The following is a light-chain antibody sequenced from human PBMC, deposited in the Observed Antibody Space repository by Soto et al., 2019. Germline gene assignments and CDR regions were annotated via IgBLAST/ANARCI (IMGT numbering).Light chain of an antibody. CDR1: QSISNW. J-gene: IGKJ1*01. Sequence: DIQMTQSPSTLPSSVGDRVTITCRASQSISNWLVWYQQKPGTAPKLLIYHASTLESGVPSRFSGSGSGTEFPLTISSLQPDYFATYYCQQYNSYSFGEGTKVDIK. CDR2: HAS. CDR3: QQYNSYS. V-gene: IGKV1-5*01.